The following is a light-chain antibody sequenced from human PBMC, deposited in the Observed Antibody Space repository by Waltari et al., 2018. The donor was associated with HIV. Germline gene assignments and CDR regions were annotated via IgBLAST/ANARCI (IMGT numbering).Light chain of an antibody. J-gene: IGLJ2*01. CDR1: SDVTVDNYN. Sequence: QPVLTQPPSSSASPGESARLTCTLPSDVTVDNYNIYWYQQKPGSPPRYLLYYYSDSDKGQDSGGPSRVSGSKDASANTGILLISGLQSEDEADYYCMIWPSNAVVFGGGTKLTVL. V-gene: IGLV5-37*01. CDR3: MIWPSNAVV. CDR2: YYSDSDK.